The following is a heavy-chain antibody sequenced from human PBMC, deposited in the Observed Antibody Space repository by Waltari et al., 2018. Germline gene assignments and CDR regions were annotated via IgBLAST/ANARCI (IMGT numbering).Heavy chain of an antibody. Sequence: QVQLQQWGAGLLKPSETLSLTCAVDGGSFSGSAWSWIRTPPGKGLEWIGEINPSGSTNYNPSLKSRVTISVDTSKNQFSLKLSSVTAADTAVYYCARGHGYYYYYGMDVWGQGTTVTVSS. V-gene: IGHV4-34*01. CDR1: GGSFSGSA. CDR2: INPSGST. J-gene: IGHJ6*02. CDR3: ARGHGYYYYYGMDV.